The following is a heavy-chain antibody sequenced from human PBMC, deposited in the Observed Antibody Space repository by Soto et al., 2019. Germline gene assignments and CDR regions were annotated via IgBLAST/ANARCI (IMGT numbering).Heavy chain of an antibody. CDR2: IYPGDSDT. V-gene: IGHV5-51*01. CDR3: ARQGEYYGSGSYYNYYYYGMDV. Sequence: GESLKISCKGSGYSFTSYWIGWVRQMPGKGLEWMGIIYPGDSDTRYSPSFQGQVTISADKSISTAYLQWSSRKASDTAMYYCARQGEYYGSGSYYNYYYYGMDVWGQGTTVTVSS. D-gene: IGHD3-10*01. J-gene: IGHJ6*02. CDR1: GYSFTSYW.